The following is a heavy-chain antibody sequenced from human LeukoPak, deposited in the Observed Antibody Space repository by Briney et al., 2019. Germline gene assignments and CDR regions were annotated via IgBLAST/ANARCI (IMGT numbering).Heavy chain of an antibody. CDR1: GFTLSTYW. CDR3: ARERSGWYERWLDY. CDR2: IKQDGSEK. Sequence: GGSLRLSCAASGFTLSTYWMSWVRQAPGKGLEWVANIKQDGSEKYYVDSVKGRFTISRDHAKNSLYLQMNSLRAEDTAVYYCARERSGWYERWLDYWGQGTLVTVSS. J-gene: IGHJ4*02. D-gene: IGHD6-19*01. V-gene: IGHV3-7*01.